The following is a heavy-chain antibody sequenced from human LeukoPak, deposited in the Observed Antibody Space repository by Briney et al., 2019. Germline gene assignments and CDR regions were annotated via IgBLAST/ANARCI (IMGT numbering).Heavy chain of an antibody. D-gene: IGHD2-15*01. CDR1: GYTFTSYD. V-gene: IGHV1-8*01. Sequence: ASVKVSXKASGYTFTSYDINWVRQATGQGLEWIGWMNPNSGNTGYAQKFQGRVTMTRNTSISTAYMELSSLRSEDTAVYYCARGSSRTRCSGGSCPGYWGQGTLVTVSS. CDR3: ARGSSRTRCSGGSCPGY. CDR2: MNPNSGNT. J-gene: IGHJ4*02.